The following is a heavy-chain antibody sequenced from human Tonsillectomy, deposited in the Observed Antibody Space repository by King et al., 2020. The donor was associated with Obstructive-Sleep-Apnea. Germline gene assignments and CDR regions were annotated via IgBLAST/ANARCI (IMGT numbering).Heavy chain of an antibody. CDR3: SRGGYDYIWWDPIFDN. CDR2: ISYEGSQK. Sequence: VQLVESGGGLVQPGTSLRLSCEASGFTFRSYAMHWVRQAPGKGLDWVAVISYEGSQKYYADSVKGRFIISRDNSKKTLYLQLSSLRVEDTAVYHCSRGGYDYIWWDPIFDNCGQGTLVTVSS. CDR1: GFTFRSYA. V-gene: IGHV3-30*04. J-gene: IGHJ4*02. D-gene: IGHD3-16*01.